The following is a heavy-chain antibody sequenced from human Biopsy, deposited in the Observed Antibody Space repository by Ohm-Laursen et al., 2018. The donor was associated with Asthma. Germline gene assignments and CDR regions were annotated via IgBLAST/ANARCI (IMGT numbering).Heavy chain of an antibody. D-gene: IGHD2-15*01. Sequence: SLRLSCAASRFTYEMHWVRQAPGKGLEWVAVISYEGSSIYYADSVKGRFTISRDNSKNTLDLQMNSLSAEDSAVYYCARVDGVVEPATRMGGMDVWGQGTTVTVSS. CDR3: ARVDGVVEPATRMGGMDV. V-gene: IGHV3-30-3*01. J-gene: IGHJ6*02. CDR1: RFTYE. CDR2: ISYEGSSI.